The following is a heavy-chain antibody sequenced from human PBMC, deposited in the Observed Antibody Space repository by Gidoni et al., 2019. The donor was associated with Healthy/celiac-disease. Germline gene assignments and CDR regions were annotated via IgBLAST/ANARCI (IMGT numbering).Heavy chain of an antibody. D-gene: IGHD6-13*01. CDR3: ASPPASSSWYYYYYYMDV. Sequence: EVQLLESGGGLVQPGGSLRLSCAASGFTFSSYSMRWVRQAPGKGLEWVSAISGSGGSTYYADSVKGRFTISRDNSKNTLYLQMNSLRAEDTAVYYCASPPASSSWYYYYYYMDVWGKGTTVTVSS. CDR1: GFTFSSYS. V-gene: IGHV3-23*01. CDR2: ISGSGGST. J-gene: IGHJ6*03.